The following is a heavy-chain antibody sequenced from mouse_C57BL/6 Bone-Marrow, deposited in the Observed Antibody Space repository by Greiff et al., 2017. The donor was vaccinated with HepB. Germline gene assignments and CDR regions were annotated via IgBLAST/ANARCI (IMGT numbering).Heavy chain of an antibody. CDR3: ARGDLAFLYAMDY. Sequence: QVQLQQPGAELVKPGASVKLSCKASGYTFTSYWMHWVKQRPGQGLEWIGMIKPNSGSTNYNEKFKSKATLTVDKSTSTAYMQLSSLTSEDSAVYYCARGDLAFLYAMDYWGQGTSVTVSS. V-gene: IGHV1-64*01. CDR2: IKPNSGST. J-gene: IGHJ4*01. D-gene: IGHD3-3*01. CDR1: GYTFTSYW.